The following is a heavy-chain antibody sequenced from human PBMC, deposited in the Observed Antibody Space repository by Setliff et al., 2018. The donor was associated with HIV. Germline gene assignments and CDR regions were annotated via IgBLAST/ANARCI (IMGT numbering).Heavy chain of an antibody. D-gene: IGHD6-19*01. J-gene: IGHJ6*03. V-gene: IGHV3-30*04. Sequence: PGESLKISCAASGFIFSSYAMHWVRQAPGKGLEWVAVISYDGRNEYYADSVKGRFTISRDNSKDTLFLQMNGLRPEDTAIYYCARDPYSSGWNEYLSYYYYYMDVWGKGTTVTV. CDR3: ARDPYSSGWNEYLSYYYYYMDV. CDR2: ISYDGRNE. CDR1: GFIFSSYA.